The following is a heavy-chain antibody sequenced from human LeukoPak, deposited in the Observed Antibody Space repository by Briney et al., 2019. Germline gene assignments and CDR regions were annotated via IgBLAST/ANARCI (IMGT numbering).Heavy chain of an antibody. D-gene: IGHD3-9*01. CDR1: GGSLSGYY. J-gene: IGHJ4*02. CDR2: INHSGST. V-gene: IGHV4-34*01. Sequence: SETLSLTCAVYGGSLSGYYWSWIRQPPGKGLEWIGEINHSGSTNYNPSLKSRVTISVDTYKNQFSLKLSSVTAADTAVYYCARLRSYYDILTGYEVWYYWGQGTLVTVSS. CDR3: ARLRSYYDILTGYEVWYY.